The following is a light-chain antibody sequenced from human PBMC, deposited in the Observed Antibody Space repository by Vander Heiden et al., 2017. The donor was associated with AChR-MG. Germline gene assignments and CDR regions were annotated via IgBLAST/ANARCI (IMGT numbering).Light chain of an antibody. J-gene: IGLJ2*01. Sequence: QSALTQPASVSGSPGQSITISCTGTSSDVGSYHLVSWYQQHPGKAPKLMRYEVSKRPSGVSNRCSGSKSGNTASLTISGLQAEDEADYYCCSYAGSSTAPFGGGTKLTVL. CDR1: SSDVGSYHL. CDR3: CSYAGSSTAP. V-gene: IGLV2-23*02. CDR2: EVS.